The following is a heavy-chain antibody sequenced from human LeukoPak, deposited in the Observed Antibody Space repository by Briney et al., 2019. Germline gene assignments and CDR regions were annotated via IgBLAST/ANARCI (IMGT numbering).Heavy chain of an antibody. Sequence: SVKVSCKASGGTFSSYAISWVRQAPGQGLEWVGGIIPIFRTANYAQKFQGRVTITTDESTSTAYMELSSLRSEDTAVYYCARHVDSYGSFVDYWGQGTLVTVSS. CDR2: IIPIFRTA. CDR3: ARHVDSYGSFVDY. J-gene: IGHJ4*02. CDR1: GGTFSSYA. D-gene: IGHD5-18*01. V-gene: IGHV1-69*05.